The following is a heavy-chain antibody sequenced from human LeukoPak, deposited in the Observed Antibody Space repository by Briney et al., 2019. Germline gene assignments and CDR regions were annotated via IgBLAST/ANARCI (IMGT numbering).Heavy chain of an antibody. V-gene: IGHV1-46*01. CDR1: GCTLIRYY. Sequence: AGVKVSCKASGCTLIRYYIHWVGQAGGRGLEGMGFINPSGGSTTYAQKFQGRVTMTRDTSTSTVYSDLSSLTSEDTAMYYCARNVGSGLDYWGQGTLFTVSS. D-gene: IGHD1-1*01. J-gene: IGHJ4*02. CDR3: ARNVGSGLDY. CDR2: INPSGGST.